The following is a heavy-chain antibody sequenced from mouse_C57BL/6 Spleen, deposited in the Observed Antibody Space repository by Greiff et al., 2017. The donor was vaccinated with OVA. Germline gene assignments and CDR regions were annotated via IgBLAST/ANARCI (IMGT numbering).Heavy chain of an antibody. Sequence: QVQLKESGPGILQSSQTLSLTCSFSGFSLSTSGMGVSWIRQPSGKGLEWLAHLYWDDDKCYNPSLKSRLPISKDTSRTQIFLKITSMDTADTATDDCARRDYDYDWYFDVWGTGTTVTVSS. J-gene: IGHJ1*03. D-gene: IGHD2-4*01. V-gene: IGHV8-12*01. CDR3: ARRDYDYDWYFDV. CDR2: LYWDDDK. CDR1: GFSLSTSGMG.